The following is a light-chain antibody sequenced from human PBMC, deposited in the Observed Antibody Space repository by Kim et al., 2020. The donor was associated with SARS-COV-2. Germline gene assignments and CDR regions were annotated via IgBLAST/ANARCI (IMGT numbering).Light chain of an antibody. CDR3: QQCYSPPYT. V-gene: IGKV1-39*01. J-gene: IGKJ2*01. Sequence: SASVGDRVTITCQASQNINKYLNWYQQKPGKAPKLLIYDASSLKTGVPLRFSGSGSGTDFTLTISSLQPEDIATYYCQQCYSPPYTFGQGTKLEI. CDR1: QNINKY. CDR2: DAS.